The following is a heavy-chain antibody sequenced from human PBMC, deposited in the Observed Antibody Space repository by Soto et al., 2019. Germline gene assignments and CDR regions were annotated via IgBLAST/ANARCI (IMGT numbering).Heavy chain of an antibody. V-gene: IGHV3-30*18. CDR3: AKSRGWEWLVVGYDGMDA. J-gene: IGHJ6*02. CDR1: GFPFSSYG. D-gene: IGHD3-3*01. Sequence: GGSLRLSCAASGFPFSSYGMHLVRRSPGKGLEGVAFISCDGSNKYYADSVKGRFTISRDNSKNTLYLQMNSRRAEDTAVYSCAKSRGWEWLVVGYDGMDAWGQGTRVTVSS. CDR2: ISCDGSNK.